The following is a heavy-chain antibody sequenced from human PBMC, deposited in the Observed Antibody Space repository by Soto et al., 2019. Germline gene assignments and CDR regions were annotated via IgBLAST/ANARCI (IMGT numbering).Heavy chain of an antibody. V-gene: IGHV4-34*01. CDR1: GGSFSGYY. D-gene: IGHD5-18*01. CDR3: AVGYSYGLGYYYYYGMDV. J-gene: IGHJ6*02. Sequence: PSETLSLTCAVYGGSFSGYYWSWIRQPPGKGLEWIGEINHSGSTNYNPSLKSRVTISVDTSKNQFSLKLSSVTAADTAVYYCAVGYSYGLGYYYYYGMDVWGQGTTVT. CDR2: INHSGST.